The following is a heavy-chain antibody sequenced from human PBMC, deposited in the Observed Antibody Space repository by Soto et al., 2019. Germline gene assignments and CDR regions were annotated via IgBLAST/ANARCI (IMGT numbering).Heavy chain of an antibody. CDR3: TPLALKYNSDWYPLSD. CDR2: IKSETDGGTI. Sequence: EVQLVESGGGLVKPGGSLRLSCAGSGFTFSNVWMNWVRQAPGKGLEWVGRIKSETDGGTIDYAAPVKGRFTISRDDSNNTLYLQMNSLKPEHTATYYCTPLALKYNSDWYPLSDWGQGTRVTVSS. D-gene: IGHD6-19*01. V-gene: IGHV3-15*07. J-gene: IGHJ4*02. CDR1: GFTFSNVW.